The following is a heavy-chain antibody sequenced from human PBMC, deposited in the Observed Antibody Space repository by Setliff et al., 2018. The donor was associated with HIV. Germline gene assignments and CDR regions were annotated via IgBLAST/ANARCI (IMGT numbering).Heavy chain of an antibody. D-gene: IGHD3-3*01. CDR2: IYGVSNT. V-gene: IGHV3-53*01. J-gene: IGHJ6*03. CDR1: GITVRNNY. Sequence: PGGSLRLSCAVSGITVRNNYMNWVRQAPGKGLEWVSVIYGVSNTNYADSVEGRFTISRDNSKNTVYLQMNSLTEEDTAVYYCARDPHYHFSAYYMDVWGKGTTVTVSS. CDR3: ARDPHYHFSAYYMDV.